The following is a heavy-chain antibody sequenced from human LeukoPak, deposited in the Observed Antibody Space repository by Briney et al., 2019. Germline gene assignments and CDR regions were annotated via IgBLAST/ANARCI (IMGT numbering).Heavy chain of an antibody. V-gene: IGHV5-51*01. CDR1: GYIFTSYW. CDR2: IYPGDSDT. J-gene: IGHJ6*02. D-gene: IGHD1-1*01. CDR3: ARHRTTGTTSWFTDGMDV. Sequence: GESLKISCKSSGYIFTSYWIGRVRQMPGKGLEWMGIIYPGDSDTRYSPSFQGQVTISADKSISTAYLQWSSLKASDTAMYYCARHRTTGTTSWFTDGMDVWGQGTTVTVSS.